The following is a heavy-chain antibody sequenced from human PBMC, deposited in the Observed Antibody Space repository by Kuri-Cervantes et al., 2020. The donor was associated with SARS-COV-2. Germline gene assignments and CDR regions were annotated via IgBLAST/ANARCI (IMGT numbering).Heavy chain of an antibody. CDR3: AKDAVLLWFGDSGISYYMDV. CDR1: GFTFSNAW. CDR2: IKSKTDGGTT. D-gene: IGHD3-10*01. J-gene: IGHJ6*03. V-gene: IGHV3-15*01. Sequence: GESLKISCAASGFTFSNAWMSWVRQAPGKGLEWVGRIKSKTDGGTTDYAAPVKGRFTISRDDSKNTLYLQMNSLRAEDTAVYYCAKDAVLLWFGDSGISYYMDVWGKGTTVTVSS.